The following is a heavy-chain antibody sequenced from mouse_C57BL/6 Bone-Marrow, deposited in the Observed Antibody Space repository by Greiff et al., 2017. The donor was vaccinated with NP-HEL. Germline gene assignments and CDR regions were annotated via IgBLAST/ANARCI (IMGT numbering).Heavy chain of an antibody. CDR2: IWWDDDK. CDR3: ALYYYGSSYDSFAY. CDR1: GFSLSTFGMG. Sequence: QVTLKVSGPGILQPSQTLSLPCSFSGFSLSTFGMGVGWIRQPSGKGLEWLAHIWWDDDKYYNPALKSRLTISKDTSKNQVFLKIANVDTADTATYYCALYYYGSSYDSFAYWGQGTLVTVSA. D-gene: IGHD1-1*01. J-gene: IGHJ3*01. V-gene: IGHV8-8*01.